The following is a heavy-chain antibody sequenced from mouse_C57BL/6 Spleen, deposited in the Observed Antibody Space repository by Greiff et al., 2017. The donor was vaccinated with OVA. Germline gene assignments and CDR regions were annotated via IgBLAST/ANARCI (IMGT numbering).Heavy chain of an antibody. Sequence: QVQLQQSGPELVKPGASVKISCKASGYAFSSSWMNWVKQRPGKGLEWIGRIYPGDGDTNYNGKFKGKATLTADKSSSTAYMQLSSLTSEDSAVYFCARKLGGGYFDYWGQGTTLTVSS. J-gene: IGHJ2*01. D-gene: IGHD4-1*01. CDR1: GYAFSSSW. CDR2: IYPGDGDT. CDR3: ARKLGGGYFDY. V-gene: IGHV1-82*01.